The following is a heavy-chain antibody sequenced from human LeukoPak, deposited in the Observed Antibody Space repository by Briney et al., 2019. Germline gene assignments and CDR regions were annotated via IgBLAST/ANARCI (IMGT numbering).Heavy chain of an antibody. V-gene: IGHV3-66*01. D-gene: IGHD4-11*01. J-gene: IGHJ6*01. CDR3: ARSYSTPLFGMAV. Sequence: PGGSLRLSCAASGFTVSSYYMTWVRQAPGKGLEWVSVIYSGGSTYYADSVKGRVAISRDNSKNTVFLQMNSVRAADTALYYCARSYSTPLFGMAVWGKGLRSPSPQ. CDR1: GFTVSSYY. CDR2: IYSGGST.